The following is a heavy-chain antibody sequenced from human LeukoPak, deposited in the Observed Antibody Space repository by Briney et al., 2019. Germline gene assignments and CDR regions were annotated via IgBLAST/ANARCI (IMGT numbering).Heavy chain of an antibody. CDR1: GGSFSGYY. V-gene: IGHV4-34*01. D-gene: IGHD4-17*01. Sequence: SETLSLTCAVYGGSFSGYYWSWIRQPPGKGLEWIGEINHSGSTNYNPSLKSRVTISVDTSKNQFSLKLSSVTAADTAVYYCARLRYGDYVGLDPWGQGTLVTVSS. CDR3: ARLRYGDYVGLDP. CDR2: INHSGST. J-gene: IGHJ5*02.